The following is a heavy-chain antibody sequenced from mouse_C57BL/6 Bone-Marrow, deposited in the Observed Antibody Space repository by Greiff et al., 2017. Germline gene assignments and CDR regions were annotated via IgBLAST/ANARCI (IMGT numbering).Heavy chain of an antibody. CDR2: INPYNGDT. Sequence: EVKLMESGPELVKPGASVKISCTASGYSFTGYFMNWVKQSHGKSLEWIGRINPYNGDTFYNQNFKGKATLTVDKSSSTAHMERLSLTSEDFAVYYCAVDYYGSICVDYWGQGTTLTVSS. V-gene: IGHV1-37*01. CDR1: GYSFTGYF. D-gene: IGHD1-1*01. CDR3: AVDYYGSICVDY. J-gene: IGHJ2*01.